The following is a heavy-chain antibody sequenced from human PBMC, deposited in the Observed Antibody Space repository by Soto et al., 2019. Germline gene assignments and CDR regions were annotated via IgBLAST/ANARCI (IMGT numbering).Heavy chain of an antibody. CDR3: SEDWRVDYYLSGGNFFFPLTA. CDR2: ISSSSSYI. D-gene: IGHD2-15*01. Sequence: PGGSLRLSCAASGFTFSSYSMNWVRQAPGKGLEWVSSISSSSSYIYYADSVKGRFTISRDNAKNSQYLQMNSLRAQDTAGYYWSEDWRVDYYLSGGNFFFPLTAWGQGTLVTVSS. CDR1: GFTFSSYS. V-gene: IGHV3-21*01. J-gene: IGHJ5*02.